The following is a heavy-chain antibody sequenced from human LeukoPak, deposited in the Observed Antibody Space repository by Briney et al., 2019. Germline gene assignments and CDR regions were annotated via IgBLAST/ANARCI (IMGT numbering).Heavy chain of an antibody. CDR1: EFTFGDYA. J-gene: IGHJ4*02. V-gene: IGHV3-23*01. D-gene: IGHD6-19*01. CDR2: ISGSGVST. CDR3: AKGLGGRSGWYWGGFDY. Sequence: GRSLRLSRAASEFTFGDYAMGWVRQAPGKGLEWVSAISGSGVSTYYADSVKGRFTISRDNSNNALYLQMNSLRPEDTAVYYCAKGLGGRSGWYWGGFDYWGQGALVTVSS.